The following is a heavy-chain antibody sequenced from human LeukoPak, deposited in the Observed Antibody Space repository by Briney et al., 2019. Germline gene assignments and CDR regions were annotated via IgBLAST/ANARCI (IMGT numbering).Heavy chain of an antibody. CDR2: IYYSGST. V-gene: IGHV4-59*01. CDR3: ARDFNWNYWTDAFDI. Sequence: SVTLSLTCTVSGGSISSYYWSWIRQPPGKGLEWIGYIYYSGSTNYNPSLKSRVTISVDTSKNQFSLKLSSVTAADAAVYYCARDFNWNYWTDAFDIWAQGTMVTVSS. J-gene: IGHJ3*02. D-gene: IGHD1-7*01. CDR1: GGSISSYY.